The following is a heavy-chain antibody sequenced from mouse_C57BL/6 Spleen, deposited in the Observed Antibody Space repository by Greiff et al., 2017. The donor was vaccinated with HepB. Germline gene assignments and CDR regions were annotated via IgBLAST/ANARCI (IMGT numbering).Heavy chain of an antibody. CDR3: ASLTYYYGSSYGYFDV. Sequence: LVESGAELVKPGASVKISCKASGYAFSSYWMNWVKQRPGKGLEWIGQIYPGDGDTNYNGKFKGKATLTADKSSSTAYMQLSSLTSEDSAVYFCASLTYYYGSSYGYFDVWGTGTTVTVSS. CDR2: IYPGDGDT. CDR1: GYAFSSYW. V-gene: IGHV1-80*01. J-gene: IGHJ1*03. D-gene: IGHD1-1*01.